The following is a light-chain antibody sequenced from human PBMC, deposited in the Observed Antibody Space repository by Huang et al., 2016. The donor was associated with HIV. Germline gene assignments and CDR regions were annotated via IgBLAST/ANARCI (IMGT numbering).Light chain of an antibody. V-gene: IGKV1-33*01. Sequence: DIQMTQSPSSLSASVGDRVTITCQASQDINNYLNWYQQKPGKSPKLLIYDASNWETGVPSRFSGSGSGTDFTFTISSLQPEDIATYYCQQYDNLPLTFGGGTKVEIK. CDR2: DAS. J-gene: IGKJ4*01. CDR3: QQYDNLPLT. CDR1: QDINNY.